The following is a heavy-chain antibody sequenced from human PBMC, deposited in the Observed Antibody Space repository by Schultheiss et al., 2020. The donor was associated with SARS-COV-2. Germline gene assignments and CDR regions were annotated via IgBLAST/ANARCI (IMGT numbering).Heavy chain of an antibody. D-gene: IGHD1-26*01. J-gene: IGHJ4*02. CDR1: GFTFSSYW. CDR3: ARDRWELTRGGLDY. CDR2: INSDGSST. V-gene: IGHV3-74*01. Sequence: GALKISCAASGFTFSSYWMHWVRQAPGKGLVWVSRINSDGSSTSYADSVKGRFTISRDNAKNTLYLQMNSLRAEDTAVYYCARDRWELTRGGLDYWGQGTLVTVSS.